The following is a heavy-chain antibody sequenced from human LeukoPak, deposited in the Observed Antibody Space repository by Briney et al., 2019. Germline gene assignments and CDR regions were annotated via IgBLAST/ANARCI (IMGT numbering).Heavy chain of an antibody. CDR3: ATPRPLKGGLWWLRRAFDY. CDR1: GCTLTELS. J-gene: IGHJ4*02. Sequence: ASVKVSCKVSGCTLTELSMHWVRQAPGKGLEWMGGFDPEDGETIYAQKFQGRVTMTEDTSTDTAYMELSSLRSEDTAAYYCATPRPLKGGLWWLRRAFDYWGQGTLVTVSS. V-gene: IGHV1-24*01. D-gene: IGHD5-12*01. CDR2: FDPEDGET.